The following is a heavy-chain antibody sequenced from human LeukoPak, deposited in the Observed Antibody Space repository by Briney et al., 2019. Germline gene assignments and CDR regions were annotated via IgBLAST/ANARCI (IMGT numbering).Heavy chain of an antibody. D-gene: IGHD1-26*01. V-gene: IGHV3-48*01. CDR3: ARDSGDYSSPVDY. Sequence: GGSLRLSCAASGFTFSSYGMHWVRQAPGKGLEWVSYIGTSGLIYYADSVKGRFTISRDNAKNSLHLQMNSLRAEDTAVYYCARDSGDYSSPVDYWGQGTLVTVSS. CDR2: IGTSGLI. J-gene: IGHJ4*02. CDR1: GFTFSSYG.